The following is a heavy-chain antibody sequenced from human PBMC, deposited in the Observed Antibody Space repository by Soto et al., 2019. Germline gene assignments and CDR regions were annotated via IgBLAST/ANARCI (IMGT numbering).Heavy chain of an antibody. V-gene: IGHV4-31*03. J-gene: IGHJ5*02. CDR3: ARDPAP. Sequence: QVQLQESGPGLVKPSETLSLTCTVSGGSITRGGYYWSWIRQHPGKGLEWIGYIYNSGTTYYNPSPXSRXTISVDTSKNQFSLKLTSVTAADTAVYYCARDPAPWGQGTLVTVSS. CDR1: GGSITRGGYY. CDR2: IYNSGTT.